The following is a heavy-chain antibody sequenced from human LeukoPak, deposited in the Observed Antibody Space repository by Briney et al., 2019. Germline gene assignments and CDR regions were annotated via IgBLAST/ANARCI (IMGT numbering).Heavy chain of an antibody. J-gene: IGHJ4*02. V-gene: IGHV3-20*04. CDR3: AREWAVADNYFDY. CDR1: GFTFDDHG. CDR2: ITWNGGRT. Sequence: SGGSLRLSCAASGFTFDDHGMSWVRQAPGKGLEWVSVITWNGGRTAYADSVKGRFTISRDNVKNSLYLQMNSLRAEDTALYYCAREWAVADNYFDYWGQGTLVTVSS. D-gene: IGHD6-19*01.